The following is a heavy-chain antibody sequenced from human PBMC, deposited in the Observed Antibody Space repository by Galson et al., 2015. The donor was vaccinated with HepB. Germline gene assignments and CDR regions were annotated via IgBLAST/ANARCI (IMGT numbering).Heavy chain of an antibody. V-gene: IGHV4-34*01. D-gene: IGHD3-3*01. Sequence: ETLSLTCGVYGGSFSTYYWSWIRQPPGKGLEWIGEINHNGSTNYNPSLKSRVSISIDKSKNRFSLKLSSVTAADTAVYYCARAVYYDFWNGFGPWGQGTLVTVSS. CDR1: GGSFSTYY. CDR2: INHNGST. CDR3: ARAVYYDFWNGFGP. J-gene: IGHJ5*02.